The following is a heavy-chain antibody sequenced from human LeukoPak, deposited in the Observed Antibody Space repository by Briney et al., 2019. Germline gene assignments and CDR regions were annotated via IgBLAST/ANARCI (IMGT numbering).Heavy chain of an antibody. Sequence: PSETLSLTCTVSGGSISSSRDYWAWIRQPPGKVLEWIANIYYSGSTYYSPSLKSRVTISVDTSKNQFSLKVTSVTASDTAMYYCVRDHVSPGLSNWFDPWGQGTLVTVSS. CDR3: VRDHVSPGLSNWFDP. V-gene: IGHV4-39*02. CDR1: GGSISSSRDY. J-gene: IGHJ5*02. CDR2: IYYSGST. D-gene: IGHD3-16*01.